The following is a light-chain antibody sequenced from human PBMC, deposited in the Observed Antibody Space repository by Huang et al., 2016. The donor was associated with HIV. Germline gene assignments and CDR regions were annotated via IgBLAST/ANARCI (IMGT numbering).Light chain of an antibody. V-gene: IGKV3-11*01. CDR2: DAS. CDR1: QSVSSY. CDR3: HQRTNWPPAT. Sequence: ETVLTQSPATLSLSPGERATLSCRASQSVSSYLAWYQQKPGQAPRLLIYDASNRATGIPARFSGSRSGTDFTLTISSLEPEDSAVYYCHQRTNWPPATFGQGTRLEIK. J-gene: IGKJ2*01.